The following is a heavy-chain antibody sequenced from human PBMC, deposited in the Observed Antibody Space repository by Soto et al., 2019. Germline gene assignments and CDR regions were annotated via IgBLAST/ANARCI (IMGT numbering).Heavy chain of an antibody. J-gene: IGHJ3*02. Sequence: ASVKVSCKASGGTFSSYTISWVRQAPGQGLEWMGRIIPILGIANYAQKFQGRVTITADKSTSTAYMELSSLRSEDTAVYYCASPGPGYCSGGSCYDDAFDIWGQGTMVTVSS. CDR1: GGTFSSYT. D-gene: IGHD2-15*01. V-gene: IGHV1-69*02. CDR3: ASPGPGYCSGGSCYDDAFDI. CDR2: IIPILGIA.